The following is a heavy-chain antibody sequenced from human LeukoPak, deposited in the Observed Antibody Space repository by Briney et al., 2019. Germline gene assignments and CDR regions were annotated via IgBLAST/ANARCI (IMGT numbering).Heavy chain of an antibody. Sequence: PSETLSLTCTVSGGSISSGDYYWSWIRQPPGKGLEWIGRIYTSGSTNYNPSLKSRVTMSVDTSKNQFSLKLSSVTAADTAVYYCARGEGTGTTVVTPPGYFDLWGRGTLVTVSS. CDR3: ARGEGTGTTVVTPPGYFDL. CDR2: IYTSGST. J-gene: IGHJ2*01. V-gene: IGHV4-61*02. D-gene: IGHD4-23*01. CDR1: GGSISSGDYY.